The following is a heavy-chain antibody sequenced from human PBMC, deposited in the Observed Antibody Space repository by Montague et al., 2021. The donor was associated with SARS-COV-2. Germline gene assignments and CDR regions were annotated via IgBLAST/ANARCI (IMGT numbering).Heavy chain of an antibody. CDR3: ARLRSSSNWYFDL. CDR2: IYYSGST. D-gene: IGHD6-6*01. J-gene: IGHJ2*01. V-gene: IGHV4-31*03. Sequence: TLSLTCTVSGGSISSGGYYWSWIRQHPGKGLEWIGYIYYSGSTYYNPSLKSRVTISVDTSKNQFSLKLSSVTAPDTAVYYCARLRSSSNWYFDLWGRGTLVTVSS. CDR1: GGSISSGGYY.